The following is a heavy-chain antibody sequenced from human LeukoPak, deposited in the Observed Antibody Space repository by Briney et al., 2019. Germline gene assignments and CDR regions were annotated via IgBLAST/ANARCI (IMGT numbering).Heavy chain of an antibody. CDR3: ARDQLWFGEFPFDY. D-gene: IGHD3-10*01. V-gene: IGHV3-21*01. J-gene: IGHJ4*02. CDR1: GFTVSSNY. CDR2: ISSSSSYI. Sequence: GGSLRLSCAASGFTVSSNYMSWVRQAPGKGLEWVSSISSSSSYIYYADSVKGRFTISRDNAKNSLYLQMNSLRAEDTAVYYCARDQLWFGEFPFDYWGQGTLVTVSS.